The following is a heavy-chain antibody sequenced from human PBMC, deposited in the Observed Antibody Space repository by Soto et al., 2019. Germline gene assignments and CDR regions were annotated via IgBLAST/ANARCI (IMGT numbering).Heavy chain of an antibody. V-gene: IGHV4-30-2*01. J-gene: IGHJ5*02. CDR3: AGEGFYYDSGSCYSNWSGT. D-gene: IGHD3-22*01. CDR1: GGSISSGGYS. Sequence: SETLSLTCAVSGGSISSGGYSWSWIRQPPGKGLEWIGYIYHSGSTYYNPSLKSRVTISVDRSKNQFSLKLSSVTAADTAVYCWAGEGFYYDSGSCYSNWSGTWGPGCQVTVSS. CDR2: IYHSGST.